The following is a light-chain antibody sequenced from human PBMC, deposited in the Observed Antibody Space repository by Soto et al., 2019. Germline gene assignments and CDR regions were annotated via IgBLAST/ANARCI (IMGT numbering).Light chain of an antibody. CDR2: DVS. J-gene: IGLJ1*01. Sequence: QSVLTQPASVSGSPGQSITISCTGTSSDVGGYNYVSWYQQHPGKAPKLMIYDVSNRPSGVTNRFSGSKSGNTASLTISGLQAEDEADYYCSSYTSSSTPDVFGTGTKLT. CDR1: SSDVGGYNY. V-gene: IGLV2-14*01. CDR3: SSYTSSSTPDV.